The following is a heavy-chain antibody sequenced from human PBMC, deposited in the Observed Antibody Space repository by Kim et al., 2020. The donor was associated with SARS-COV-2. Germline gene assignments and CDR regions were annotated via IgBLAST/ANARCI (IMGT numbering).Heavy chain of an antibody. J-gene: IGHJ3*01. CDR1: GFTFSSYA. Sequence: GGSLRLSCAASGFTFSSYAMSWVRQAPGKGLEWVSTISGNGGNTYYADSVRGQFTISRDNSKNTLYLQMNSLRAEDTAIYYCARGRPTAGRGADAFDVWSEGRLDTVPS. CDR3: ARGRPTAGRGADAFDV. CDR2: ISGNGGNT. D-gene: IGHD4-4*01. V-gene: IGHV3-23*01.